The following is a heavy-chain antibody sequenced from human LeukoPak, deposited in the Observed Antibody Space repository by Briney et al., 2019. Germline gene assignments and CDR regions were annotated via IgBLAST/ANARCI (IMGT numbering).Heavy chain of an antibody. Sequence: GASVKVSCKASGYTFNNYGIGWVRQAPGQGLEWMGWVSPYNGDTNYAQKFQGRVTMSTDTSTNTAYMELRSLRFDDTAIYYCAKDWHILTGRNCFDPWGQGTLVTVSS. CDR3: AKDWHILTGRNCFDP. D-gene: IGHD3-9*01. J-gene: IGHJ5*02. CDR1: GYTFNNYG. CDR2: VSPYNGDT. V-gene: IGHV1-18*01.